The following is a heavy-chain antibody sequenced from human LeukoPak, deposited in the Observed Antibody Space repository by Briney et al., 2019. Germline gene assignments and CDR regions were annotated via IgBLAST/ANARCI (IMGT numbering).Heavy chain of an antibody. Sequence: ASVKVSCKASGYTFTGHYMHWVRQAPGQGLEWMGWINPNNGGTNYAQKFQGRVTMTRDTSITTAYVELSRLTSDDTAVYYCAPSNWRDFYFDYWGQGTLVTVSS. CDR3: APSNWRDFYFDY. D-gene: IGHD3-3*01. CDR1: GYTFTGHY. CDR2: INPNNGGT. V-gene: IGHV1-2*02. J-gene: IGHJ4*02.